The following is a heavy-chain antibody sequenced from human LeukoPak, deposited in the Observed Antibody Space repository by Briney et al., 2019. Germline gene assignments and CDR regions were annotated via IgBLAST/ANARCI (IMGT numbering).Heavy chain of an antibody. J-gene: IGHJ4*02. CDR3: ARGGGPPGYSSSLVPY. CDR1: GGSISSGGYS. D-gene: IGHD6-13*01. CDR2: IYHSGST. V-gene: IGHV4-30-2*01. Sequence: SQTLSLTCAVSGGSISSGGYSWIWIRQPPGKGLEWIGYIYHSGSTYHNPSLKSRVTISVDRSKNQFSLKLSSVIAADTAVYYCARGGGPPGYSSSLVPYWGQGTLVIVSS.